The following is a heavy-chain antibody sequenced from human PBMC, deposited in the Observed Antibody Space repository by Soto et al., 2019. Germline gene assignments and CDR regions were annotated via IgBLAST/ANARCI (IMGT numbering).Heavy chain of an antibody. CDR3: ARGLRRGLIDGY. Sequence: QVQLQQWGAGLLKPSETLSLTCAVYGGSFSGYYWSWIRQPPGKGLEWIGEINHSGSTNYNPSLKSRVTISVDTSKNQFSLKLRSVTAADTAVYYCARGLRRGLIDGYWGQGTLVTVSS. CDR2: INHSGST. CDR1: GGSFSGYY. J-gene: IGHJ4*02. V-gene: IGHV4-34*01.